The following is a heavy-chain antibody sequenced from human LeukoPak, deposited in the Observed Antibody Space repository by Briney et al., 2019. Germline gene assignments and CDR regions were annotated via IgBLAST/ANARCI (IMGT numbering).Heavy chain of an antibody. CDR1: GGSFSGYY. CDR2: INHSGST. D-gene: IGHD1/OR15-1a*01. Sequence: SETLSLTCAVYGGSFSGYYWSWIRQPPGKGLEWIGEINHSGSTNYNPSLKSRVTISVETSKNQFSLKLSSVTAADTAVYYCARVAVTTVYYYYMDVWGKGTTVTVSS. V-gene: IGHV4-34*01. CDR3: ARVAVTTVYYYYMDV. J-gene: IGHJ6*03.